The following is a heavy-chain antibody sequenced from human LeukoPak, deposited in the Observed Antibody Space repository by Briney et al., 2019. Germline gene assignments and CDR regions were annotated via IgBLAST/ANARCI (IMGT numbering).Heavy chain of an antibody. CDR2: ISSSSSTI. Sequence: GGSLRLSCAASGFTFSSYSMNWVRQAPGKGLEWVSYISSSSSTIYYADSVKGRFTISRDNAKNSLYLQMYSLRAEDTAVYYCAKSPKSWAFDIWGQGTMVTVSS. CDR3: AKSPKSWAFDI. CDR1: GFTFSSYS. J-gene: IGHJ3*02. V-gene: IGHV3-48*01.